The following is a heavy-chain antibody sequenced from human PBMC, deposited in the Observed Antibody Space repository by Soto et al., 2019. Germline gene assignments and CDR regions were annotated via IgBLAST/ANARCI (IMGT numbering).Heavy chain of an antibody. V-gene: IGHV3-48*01. Sequence: EVQLVESGGGLVQPGGSLRLSCAASGFTFSSYSMNWVRQAPGKGLEWVSYISSSSSTIYYADSVKARFTISRDNAKNSLYLQTNSLISEDTAVYYCARHPERIAQIGWFDPWCQGTLVTVSS. CDR3: ARHPERIAQIGWFDP. CDR2: ISSSSSTI. CDR1: GFTFSSYS. J-gene: IGHJ5*02. D-gene: IGHD6-13*01.